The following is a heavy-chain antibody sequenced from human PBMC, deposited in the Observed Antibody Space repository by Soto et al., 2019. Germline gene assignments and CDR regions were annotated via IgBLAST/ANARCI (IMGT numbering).Heavy chain of an antibody. J-gene: IGHJ6*03. Sequence: SETLSVTCTVSGGSISSYYWSWIRQPPGKGLEWIGYIYYSGSTNYNPSLKGRVTISVDTSKNQFSLKLSSVTAADTAVYYCARQLGSTTALGRYYYMDVWGKGTTVTVSS. CDR3: ARQLGSTTALGRYYYMDV. CDR2: IYYSGST. V-gene: IGHV4-59*08. CDR1: GGSISSYY. D-gene: IGHD4-4*01.